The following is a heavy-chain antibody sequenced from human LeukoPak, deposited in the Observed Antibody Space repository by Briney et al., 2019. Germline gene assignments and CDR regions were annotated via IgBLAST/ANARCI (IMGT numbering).Heavy chain of an antibody. CDR1: GLTFSNYS. J-gene: IGHJ4*02. V-gene: IGHV3-23*01. Sequence: GESLTLSCAASGLTFSNYSMSWVRQAPGKGLEWVSAITGSGGNTYYADSVKGRCTITRDDSYNTVFLQMNSLRAEDTAVYYCAKWGDYDVLTGYYVSDYWGQGTLVTVSS. CDR2: ITGSGGNT. CDR3: AKWGDYDVLTGYYVSDY. D-gene: IGHD3-9*01.